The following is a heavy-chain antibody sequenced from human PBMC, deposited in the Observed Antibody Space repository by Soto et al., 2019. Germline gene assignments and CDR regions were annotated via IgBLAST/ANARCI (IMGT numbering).Heavy chain of an antibody. J-gene: IGHJ5*02. CDR1: GFTFSDSW. CDR2: IKPDESEK. Sequence: EVQLVESGGGLVQPGGSLRLSCTASGFTFSDSWMTWVRQAPGKGLEWVARIKPDESEKKYADSVKGRFPMSRDNAKNSMYLQMDSLRGEDTAVYYCVRGGSNYASWGQGTLVTVSS. V-gene: IGHV3-7*01. CDR3: VRGGSNYAS. D-gene: IGHD4-4*01.